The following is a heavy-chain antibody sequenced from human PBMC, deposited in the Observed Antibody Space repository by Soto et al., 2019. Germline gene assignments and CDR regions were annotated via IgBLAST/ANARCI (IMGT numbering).Heavy chain of an antibody. CDR2: INPNSGGT. CDR1: GYTFTGYY. D-gene: IGHD5-18*01. CDR3: ARDLGYSDGLRIWHWFDP. J-gene: IGHJ5*02. Sequence: QVQLVQSGAEVKKPGASVKVSCKASGYTFTGYYMHWVRQAPGQGLEWMGWINPNSGGTNYAQKFQGWVTMTRDTSISKAYMVLSSLRSDDTAVYYCARDLGYSDGLRIWHWFDPWGQGTLVTVSS. V-gene: IGHV1-2*04.